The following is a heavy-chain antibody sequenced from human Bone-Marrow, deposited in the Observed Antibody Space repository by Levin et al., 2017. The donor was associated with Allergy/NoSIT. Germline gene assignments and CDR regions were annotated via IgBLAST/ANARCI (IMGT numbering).Heavy chain of an antibody. J-gene: IGHJ4*02. V-gene: IGHV3-15*05. Sequence: GESLKISCAASGFTFNSAWMNWVRQAPGKGLEWIGRIKRESDGGTTDYAAPVKVRFTISRDDSKSMLFLQMDSLKPEDTAVYYCTPIMVATEGYWGQGTLVTVSS. CDR2: IKRESDGGTT. CDR3: TPIMVATEGY. CDR1: GFTFNSAW. D-gene: IGHD5-12*01.